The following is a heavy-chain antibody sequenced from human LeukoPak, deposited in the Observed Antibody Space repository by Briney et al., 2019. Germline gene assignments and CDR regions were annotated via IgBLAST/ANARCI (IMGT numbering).Heavy chain of an antibody. CDR3: ARDLNWFDP. CDR1: GYTFTNYA. CDR2: ISAYNGNT. Sequence: ASVKVSCKASGYTFTNYAISWVRQAPGQGLEWMGWISAYNGNTKYTQKFQGRVTMTRDTSTSTAYMELRSLRSDDTAVYYCARDLNWFDPWGQGTLVTVSS. J-gene: IGHJ5*02. V-gene: IGHV1-18*01.